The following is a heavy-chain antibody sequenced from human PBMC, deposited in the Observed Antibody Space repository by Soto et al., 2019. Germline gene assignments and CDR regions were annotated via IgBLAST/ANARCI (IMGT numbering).Heavy chain of an antibody. CDR2: INSCSSFI. D-gene: IGHD6-13*01. CDR3: ARDFEPTRSTPGIAAAGNDY. CDR1: GFTFSSYS. Sequence: GSLRLSCAASGFTFSSYSMNWVRQAPGKGLEWVSSINSCSSFIYYADSVKGRFTISRDNAKNSLYLQMNSLRAEDTAVYYCARDFEPTRSTPGIAAAGNDYWGQGTLVTVSS. J-gene: IGHJ4*02. V-gene: IGHV3-21*01.